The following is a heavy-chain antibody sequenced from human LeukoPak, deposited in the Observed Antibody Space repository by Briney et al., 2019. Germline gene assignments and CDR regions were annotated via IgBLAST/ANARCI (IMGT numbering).Heavy chain of an antibody. V-gene: IGHV3-23*01. Sequence: PGGSLRLSCAASGFTFSSYAMSWVRQAPGKGLEWVSAISGSGGSTYYADSVKGRFTISRDNSKNTLYLQMNSLRAEDTAVYYCARVSVPAPGYYDFWSGPVDYYYYYMDVWGKGTTVTVSS. CDR1: GFTFSSYA. J-gene: IGHJ6*03. CDR3: ARVSVPAPGYYDFWSGPVDYYYYYMDV. D-gene: IGHD3-3*01. CDR2: ISGSGGST.